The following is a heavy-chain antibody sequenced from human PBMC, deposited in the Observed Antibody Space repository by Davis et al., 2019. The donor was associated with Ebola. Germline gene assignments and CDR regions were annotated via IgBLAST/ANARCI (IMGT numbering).Heavy chain of an antibody. CDR3: ARDTPMIVVVVGMDV. V-gene: IGHV3-53*01. CDR1: GFTVSSNY. D-gene: IGHD3-22*01. CDR2: IYSGGST. Sequence: GESLKISCAASGFTVSSNYMSWVRQAPGKGLEWVSVIYSGGSTYYADSVKGRFTISRDNSKNTLYLQMNSLRAEDTAVYYCARDTPMIVVVVGMDVWGQGTTVTVSS. J-gene: IGHJ6*02.